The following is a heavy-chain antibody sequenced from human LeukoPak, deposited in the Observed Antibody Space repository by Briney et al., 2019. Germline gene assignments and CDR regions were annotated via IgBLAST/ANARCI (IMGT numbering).Heavy chain of an antibody. CDR1: GGTFSGYY. Sequence: KPSETLTLTCAASGGTFSGYYWNWIRQPPGKGLEWIAEINHGGSTNYNPSLKSRVTISVDTSKNQFSLKLSTVTAEDTAVYYCARVVFYYYYMDVWGKGTTVTVSS. V-gene: IGHV4-34*01. CDR3: ARVVFYYYYMDV. CDR2: INHGGST. D-gene: IGHD3-10*01. J-gene: IGHJ6*03.